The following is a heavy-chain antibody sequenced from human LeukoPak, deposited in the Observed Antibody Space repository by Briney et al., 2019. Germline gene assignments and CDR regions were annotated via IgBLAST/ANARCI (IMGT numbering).Heavy chain of an antibody. J-gene: IGHJ5*02. CDR2: INPSGGST. CDR1: GCTFTSYY. D-gene: IGHD3-9*01. V-gene: IGHV1-46*01. CDR3: AGTSYYDILTGPNWFDP. Sequence: ASVKVSCKASGCTFTSYYMHWVRQAPGQGLEWMGIINPSGGSTSYAQKFQGRVTMARDTSTSTVYMELSSLRSEDTAVYYCAGTSYYDILTGPNWFDPWGQGTLVTVSS.